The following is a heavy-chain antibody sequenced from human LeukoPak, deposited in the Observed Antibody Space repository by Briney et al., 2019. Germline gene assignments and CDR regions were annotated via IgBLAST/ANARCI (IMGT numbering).Heavy chain of an antibody. Sequence: PGGSLRPTCAASGFTFTTYSVAWVRQAPGKGLEWVSTVNPGGTLTYYTDSVKGRFTISRDNSRNTVFLQMNSLRVEDTAIYYCAKDRAGTPWADWGQGTLVTVSS. CDR1: GFTFTTYS. V-gene: IGHV3-23*03. CDR3: AKDRAGTPWAD. CDR2: VNPGGTLT. D-gene: IGHD1-7*01. J-gene: IGHJ4*02.